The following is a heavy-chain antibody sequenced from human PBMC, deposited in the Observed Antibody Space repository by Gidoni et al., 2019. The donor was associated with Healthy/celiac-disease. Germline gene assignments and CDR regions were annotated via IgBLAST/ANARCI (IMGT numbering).Heavy chain of an antibody. D-gene: IGHD6-13*01. CDR1: GGSFSGYY. V-gene: IGHV4-34*01. J-gene: IGHJ6*02. CDR3: ARAKLRYSSSWHGLGYYYGMDV. CDR2: LNHSGST. Sequence: QAQLQQWGAGLLKPSETLSLTCAVYGGSFSGYYWSWIRQPPGKGLEWIGELNHSGSTNYNPSLKSRVTISVDPSKNQFSLKLSSVTAADTAVYYFARAKLRYSSSWHGLGYYYGMDVLGQGTTVTVSS.